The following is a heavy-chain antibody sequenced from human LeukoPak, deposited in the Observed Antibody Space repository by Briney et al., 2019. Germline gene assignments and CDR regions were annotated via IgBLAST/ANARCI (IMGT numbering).Heavy chain of an antibody. D-gene: IGHD2-2*01. J-gene: IGHJ3*02. CDR2: VYTSGNT. CDR3: ARHYPPYCSSISCPRHAFDI. V-gene: IGHV4-4*07. Sequence: SETLSLTCTVSGGSINTYHWSWIRQPAGKGVEWVGRVYTSGNTNSNPSLKSRVTISADTSKNQFSLKLSSVTAADPAMYYCARHYPPYCSSISCPRHAFDIWGQGTMVTVSS. CDR1: GGSINTYH.